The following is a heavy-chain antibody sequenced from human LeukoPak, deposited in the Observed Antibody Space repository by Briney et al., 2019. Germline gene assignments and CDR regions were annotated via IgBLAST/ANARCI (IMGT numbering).Heavy chain of an antibody. V-gene: IGHV1-69*13. CDR3: ARVGDFWSGYYRPFDY. Sequence: SVKVSCKASGGTFSSYAISWVRQAPGQGLEWMGGIIPIFGTANYAQKFQGRVTITADESTSTAYMELSSLRSEDTAVYYCARVGDFWSGYYRPFDYWGQGNLVTVSS. J-gene: IGHJ4*02. CDR2: IIPIFGTA. D-gene: IGHD3-3*01. CDR1: GGTFSSYA.